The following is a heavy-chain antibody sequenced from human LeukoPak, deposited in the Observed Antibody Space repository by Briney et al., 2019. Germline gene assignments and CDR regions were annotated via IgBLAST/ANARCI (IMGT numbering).Heavy chain of an antibody. D-gene: IGHD3-10*02. CDR2: IYHSGST. Sequence: PSETLSLTCVVSGYSITTAHYWAWTRQPPGKGLEWIGSIYHSGSTHYNPSLKSRVTMSIDTSKSQFSLDLNSVIAADTAVYYCTRSVRYYSHYFMDVWGKGITVTVSS. CDR3: TRSVRYYSHYFMDV. CDR1: GYSITTAHY. V-gene: IGHV4-38-2*01. J-gene: IGHJ6*03.